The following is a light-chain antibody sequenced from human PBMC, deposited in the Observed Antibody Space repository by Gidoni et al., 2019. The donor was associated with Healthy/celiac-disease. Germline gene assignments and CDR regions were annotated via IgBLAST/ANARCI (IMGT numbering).Light chain of an antibody. Sequence: QSVLPQPPSVSGAPGQMATISATGSSSNIGAGYDVHWYQQLPVTAPILLIYGNSNRPSGVPNRFFGSKSGTSASLAITGLQAEDEADYYCQSYDSSLSEVFGGGTKLTVL. V-gene: IGLV1-40*01. CDR3: QSYDSSLSEV. CDR2: GNS. J-gene: IGLJ2*01. CDR1: SSNIGAGYD.